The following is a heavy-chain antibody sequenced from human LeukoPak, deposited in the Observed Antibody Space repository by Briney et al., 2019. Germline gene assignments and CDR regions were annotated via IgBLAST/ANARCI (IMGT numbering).Heavy chain of an antibody. J-gene: IGHJ5*02. D-gene: IGHD3-10*01. CDR1: GYTFTGYY. CDR3: ARVHYYGSGNNWFDP. V-gene: IGHV1-2*02. Sequence: ASVKVSCKASGYTFTGYYMHWVRQAPGQGLEWMGWINPNSGGTNYAQKFQGRVTMTRDTSISTAYMELSRLRPDDTAVYYCARVHYYGSGNNWFDPWGQGTLVTVSS. CDR2: INPNSGGT.